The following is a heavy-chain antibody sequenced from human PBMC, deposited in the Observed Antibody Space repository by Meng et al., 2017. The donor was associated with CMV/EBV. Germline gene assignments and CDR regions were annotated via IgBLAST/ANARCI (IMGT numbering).Heavy chain of an antibody. J-gene: IGHJ4*02. Sequence: GESLKISCAASGFTFSSYAMHWVRQAPGKGLEWVAVISYDGSNKYYADSVKGRFTISRDNSKNTLYLQMNSLRAEDTAVYYCARAGIVVVVPAVVRAFGYWGQGTLVTVSS. CDR2: ISYDGSNK. CDR3: ARAGIVVVVPAVVRAFGY. V-gene: IGHV3-30-3*01. CDR1: GFTFSSYA. D-gene: IGHD2-2*01.